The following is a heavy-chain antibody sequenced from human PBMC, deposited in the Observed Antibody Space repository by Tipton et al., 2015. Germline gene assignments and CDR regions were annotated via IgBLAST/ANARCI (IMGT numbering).Heavy chain of an antibody. D-gene: IGHD4-11*01. J-gene: IGHJ5*02. CDR3: ARGYSNYAGWFGP. Sequence: LRLSCTVSGGSISSHYWSWIRQPPGKGLEWIGSIDHNGGTYYIPSLKSRVTISVDTSKNQFSLKLRSVTAADTAVYHCARGYSNYAGWFGPWGQGTLVTVSS. CDR1: GGSISSHY. V-gene: IGHV4-59*08. CDR2: IDHNGGT.